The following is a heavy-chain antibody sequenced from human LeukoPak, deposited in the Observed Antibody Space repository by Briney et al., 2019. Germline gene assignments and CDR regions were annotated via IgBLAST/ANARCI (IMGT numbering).Heavy chain of an antibody. V-gene: IGHV4-31*03. J-gene: IGHJ6*02. CDR1: GVSISSGGHY. CDR2: IYYSGST. Sequence: SETLSLTCTVSGVSISSGGHYWSWIRQHPGKGLEWIGYIYYSGSTYYNPSLKSRVTISVDTSKIQFSLKLNSVTAADTAVYYCARDHGYNGIDVWGQGTTVTVSS. CDR3: ARDHGYNGIDV.